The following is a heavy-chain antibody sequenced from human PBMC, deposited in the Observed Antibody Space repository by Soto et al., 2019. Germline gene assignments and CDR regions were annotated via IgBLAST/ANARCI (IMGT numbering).Heavy chain of an antibody. CDR1: GYTLTELS. J-gene: IGHJ4*02. V-gene: IGHV1-24*01. CDR3: AREGSRGYSYGPFDY. Sequence: ASVKVSCKVSGYTLTELSMHWVRQAPGKGLEWMGGFDPEDGETIYAQKFQGRVTMTEDTSTDTAYMELSSLRAEDTAVYYCAREGSRGYSYGPFDYWGQGTLVTVSS. D-gene: IGHD5-18*01. CDR2: FDPEDGET.